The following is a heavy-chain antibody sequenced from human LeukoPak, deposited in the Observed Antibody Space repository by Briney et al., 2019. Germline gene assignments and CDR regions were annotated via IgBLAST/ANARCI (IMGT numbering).Heavy chain of an antibody. CDR1: GYTFTTYY. Sequence: ASVKVSCKASGYTFTTYYMHWVRQAPGQGLEWMGIINPNGGSTSYSQKFQGRVTMTRDMSTSTNYLELSSLRSEDTAVYYCARVGSSYDFWSGYSQSANNCWFDPWGQGTLVTVSS. CDR3: ARVGSSYDFWSGYSQSANNCWFDP. D-gene: IGHD3-3*01. CDR2: INPNGGST. J-gene: IGHJ5*02. V-gene: IGHV1-46*01.